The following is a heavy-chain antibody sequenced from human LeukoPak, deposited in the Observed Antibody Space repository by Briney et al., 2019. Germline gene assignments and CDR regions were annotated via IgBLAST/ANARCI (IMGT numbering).Heavy chain of an antibody. CDR1: GGTFSSYA. CDR3: ARDPSYYYGSGVPGGGWFDP. D-gene: IGHD3-10*01. Sequence: SVKVSCKASGGTFSSYAISWVRQAPGQGLEWMGGIIPIFGTANYAQKFQGRVTITADESTSTAYMELSSLRSEDTAVCYCARDPSYYYGSGVPGGGWFDPWGQGTLVTVSS. V-gene: IGHV1-69*01. J-gene: IGHJ5*02. CDR2: IIPIFGTA.